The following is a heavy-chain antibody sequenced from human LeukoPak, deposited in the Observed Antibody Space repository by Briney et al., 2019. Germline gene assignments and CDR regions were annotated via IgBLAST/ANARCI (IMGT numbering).Heavy chain of an antibody. J-gene: IGHJ4*02. V-gene: IGHV4-34*01. CDR3: ARDSRGGSPTPFDY. Sequence: KPSETLSLTCAVYGGSFSGYYWSWIRQPPEKGLEWIGEINHSGSTNYNPSLKSRVTISVDTSKNQFSLKLSSVTAADTAVYYCARDSRGGSPTPFDYWGQGTLVTVSS. CDR1: GGSFSGYY. CDR2: INHSGST. D-gene: IGHD1-26*01.